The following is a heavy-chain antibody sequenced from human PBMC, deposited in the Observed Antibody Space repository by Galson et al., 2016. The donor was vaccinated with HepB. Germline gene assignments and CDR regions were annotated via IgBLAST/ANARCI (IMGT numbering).Heavy chain of an antibody. J-gene: IGHJ6*02. CDR3: ARAPTGVLVYYGLDV. D-gene: IGHD3-16*02. V-gene: IGHV3-53*01. CDR1: GFTVSSNY. CDR2: IYSGGST. Sequence: LRLSCAASGFTVSSNYMSWVRQAPGKGLEWVSVIYSGGSTYYADSVKGRFTISRDNSKNTLYLQMNSLRAEDTAVYYCARAPTGVLVYYGLDVWGQGTTVTVSS.